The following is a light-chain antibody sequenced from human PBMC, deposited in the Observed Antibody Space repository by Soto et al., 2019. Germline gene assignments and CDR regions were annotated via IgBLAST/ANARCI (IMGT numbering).Light chain of an antibody. Sequence: EIGLTQSPATLSLSPGERATFSCRASQSVSSYLAWYQQTPGQAPRLLIYDASNMATGISARFSHSESVTDFTVSISGQVPEEFAVYYCQQRSNWPYTFDHGTKLQI. J-gene: IGKJ2*01. V-gene: IGKV3-11*01. CDR2: DAS. CDR3: QQRSNWPYT. CDR1: QSVSSY.